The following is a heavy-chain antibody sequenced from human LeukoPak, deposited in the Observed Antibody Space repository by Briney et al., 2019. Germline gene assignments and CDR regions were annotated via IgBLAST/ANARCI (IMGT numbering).Heavy chain of an antibody. D-gene: IGHD2-2*01. J-gene: IGHJ4*02. CDR2: ISSSGSTI. CDR1: GFTFSDYY. V-gene: IGHV3-11*04. Sequence: GGSLRLSCAASGFTFSDYYMSWIRQAPGKGLEWVSYISSSGSTIYYAASVKGRVTISGDNAKNSLYLQMNSLTAEDTAVYYCARDRGIVVVPAAVFDYWGQGTLVTVSS. CDR3: ARDRGIVVVPAAVFDY.